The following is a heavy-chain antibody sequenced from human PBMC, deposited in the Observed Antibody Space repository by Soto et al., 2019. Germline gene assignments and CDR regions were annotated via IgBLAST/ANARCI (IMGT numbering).Heavy chain of an antibody. Sequence: GGSLRLSCAASGFTFSSYAMSWVRQAPGKGLEWVSAISGSGGSTYYADSVKGRFTISRDNSKNTLYLQMNSLRAEDTAVYYCAKDRFRSYYDSSGYYPSNWFDPWGQGTLVTVSS. V-gene: IGHV3-23*01. J-gene: IGHJ5*02. D-gene: IGHD3-22*01. CDR1: GFTFSSYA. CDR2: ISGSGGST. CDR3: AKDRFRSYYDSSGYYPSNWFDP.